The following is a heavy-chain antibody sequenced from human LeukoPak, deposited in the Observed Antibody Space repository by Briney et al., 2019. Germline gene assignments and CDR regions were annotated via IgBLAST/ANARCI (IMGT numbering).Heavy chain of an antibody. CDR1: GYTFTGYY. V-gene: IGHV1-2*02. Sequence: ASVKVSCKASGYTFTGYYMHWVRQAPGQGLEWMGWINPNSGGTNYAQKFQGRVTMARDTSISTAYMELSRLRSDDTAVYYCARSPTSSKGYYYYYMDVWGKGTTVTVSS. D-gene: IGHD4-11*01. CDR2: INPNSGGT. J-gene: IGHJ6*03. CDR3: ARSPTSSKGYYYYYMDV.